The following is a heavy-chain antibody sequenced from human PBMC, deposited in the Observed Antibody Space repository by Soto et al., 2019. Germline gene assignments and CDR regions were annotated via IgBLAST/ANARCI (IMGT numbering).Heavy chain of an antibody. J-gene: IGHJ4*01. Sequence: QLVQSGSEVKKPGSSVKVSCQASGGTFSGYVVTWVRQAPGQGLEWMGEFVPLFGTTNYAQRFSGRITITAEESTSTAYMELRTLRSDDTAVYYCATHGLGVSSPPYFYIWGQGTLVTVSS. CDR1: GGTFSGYV. CDR2: FVPLFGTT. D-gene: IGHD3-3*01. CDR3: ATHGLGVSSPPYFYI. V-gene: IGHV1-69*01.